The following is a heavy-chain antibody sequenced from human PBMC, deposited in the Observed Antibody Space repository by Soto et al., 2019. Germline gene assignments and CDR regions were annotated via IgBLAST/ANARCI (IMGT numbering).Heavy chain of an antibody. CDR2: VSAGGDMT. J-gene: IGHJ6*02. CDR1: GFTFSSYA. D-gene: IGHD3-10*01. V-gene: IGHV3-23*01. CDR3: ARGDRGGSGSPASYYYSGLDV. Sequence: GGSLRLSCAASGFTFSSYAMSWVRQAPGKGLEWVSSVSAGGDMTYYSDSVKGRFTISRDNSNNALFLQMNSLRIEDTALYYCARGDRGGSGSPASYYYSGLDVWGQGATVTVSS.